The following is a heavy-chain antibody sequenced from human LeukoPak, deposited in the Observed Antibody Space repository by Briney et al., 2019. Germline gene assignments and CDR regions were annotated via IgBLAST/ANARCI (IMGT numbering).Heavy chain of an antibody. J-gene: IGHJ4*02. Sequence: GGSLRLSCAASGFTFSSYSMNWVRQAPGKGLGWISYISSGTITMYYADSVKGRFTISRDNAKNSLYLQMNGLKADDRAVYYCARDGEFDYWGQGTLVTVSS. CDR1: GFTFSSYS. CDR3: ARDGEFDY. V-gene: IGHV3-48*01. CDR2: ISSGTITM.